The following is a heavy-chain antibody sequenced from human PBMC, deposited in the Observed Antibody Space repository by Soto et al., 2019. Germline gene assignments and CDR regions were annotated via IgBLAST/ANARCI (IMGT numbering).Heavy chain of an antibody. D-gene: IGHD6-13*01. Sequence: QVQLVQSWAEVKKPGSSVKVSCKASGGTFSSYAISWVRQAPGQGLEWMGGIIPIFGTANYAQKFLGRVTITADESTSTAYMELSSLRSEDTAVYYCASREAAAGYYYYYGMDVWGQGTTVTVSS. CDR1: GGTFSSYA. V-gene: IGHV1-69*12. CDR2: IIPIFGTA. CDR3: ASREAAAGYYYYYGMDV. J-gene: IGHJ6*02.